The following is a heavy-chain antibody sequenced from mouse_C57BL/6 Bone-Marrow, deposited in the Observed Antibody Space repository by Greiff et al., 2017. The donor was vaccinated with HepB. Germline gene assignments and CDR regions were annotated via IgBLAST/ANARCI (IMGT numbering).Heavy chain of an antibody. D-gene: IGHD3-3*01. CDR3: ARSRGPLFAY. CDR2: IDPEDGET. Sequence: EVQLQQSGAELVKPGASVKLSCTASGFNIKDYYMPWVKQRTEQGLEWIGRIDPEDGETKYAPKFQGKATITADTSSNTAYLQLSSLTSEDTAVYYCARSRGPLFAYWGKGTLVTVSA. J-gene: IGHJ3*01. V-gene: IGHV14-2*01. CDR1: GFNIKDYY.